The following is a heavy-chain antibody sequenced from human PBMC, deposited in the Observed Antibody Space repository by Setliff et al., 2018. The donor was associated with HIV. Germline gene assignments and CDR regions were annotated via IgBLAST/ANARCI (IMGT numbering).Heavy chain of an antibody. Sequence: ASVKVSCKASGYTFTKYYINWVRQAPGQGLEWMGIINPGGGATTYEKKFQGRVTMTRDTSTSTVYMELNNLRFDDTAVYYCVRDNWNLGSVHNWFDPWGQGTGVTVS. D-gene: IGHD1-7*01. CDR2: INPGGGAT. V-gene: IGHV1-46*01. J-gene: IGHJ5*02. CDR1: GYTFTKYY. CDR3: VRDNWNLGSVHNWFDP.